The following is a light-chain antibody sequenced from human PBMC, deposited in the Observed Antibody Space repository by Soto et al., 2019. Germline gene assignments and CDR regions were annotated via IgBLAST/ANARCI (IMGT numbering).Light chain of an antibody. CDR2: GAS. CDR1: QSVSSSTY. CDR3: QQRSNWPLT. V-gene: IGKV3D-20*02. Sequence: VSLSQGERATLSCRASQSVSSSTYLAWYQQKPGQAPRLLIYGASSRATGIPDRFSGSGSGTDFTLTISSLEPEDFAVYYCQQRSNWPLTFGGGTKVDI. J-gene: IGKJ4*01.